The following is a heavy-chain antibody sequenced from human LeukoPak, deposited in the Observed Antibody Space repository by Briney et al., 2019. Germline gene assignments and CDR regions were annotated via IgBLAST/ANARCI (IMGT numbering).Heavy chain of an antibody. J-gene: IGHJ3*02. CDR1: GYTFTGYY. Sequence: ASVKVSCKASGYTFTGYYMHWVRQAPGRGLEWMGWINPNSGGTNYAQKFQGRVTMTRDTSISTAYMEMSRLRSDDTAVYYCARETRSYYYGSGNNDAFDIWGHGTMVTVSS. V-gene: IGHV1-2*02. CDR2: INPNSGGT. D-gene: IGHD3-10*01. CDR3: ARETRSYYYGSGNNDAFDI.